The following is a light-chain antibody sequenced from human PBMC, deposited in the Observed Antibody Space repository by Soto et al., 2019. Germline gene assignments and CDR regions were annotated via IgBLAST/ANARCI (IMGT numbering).Light chain of an antibody. CDR1: SSDVGGYNY. Sequence: QSALTQPASVSESPGQSITISCTGTSSDVGGYNYVSWYQQHPGKAPKLMIYEVSNRPSGVSNRFSGSKSGNMASLTISGLQAEDEADYYCSSFTSSSTLVFGGGTKLTVL. J-gene: IGLJ3*02. CDR2: EVS. CDR3: SSFTSSSTLV. V-gene: IGLV2-14*01.